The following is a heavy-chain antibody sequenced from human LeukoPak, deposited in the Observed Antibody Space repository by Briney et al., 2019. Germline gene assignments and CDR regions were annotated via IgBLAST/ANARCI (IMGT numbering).Heavy chain of an antibody. CDR2: ISYDGSNK. CDR1: GFTFSSYA. J-gene: IGHJ4*02. V-gene: IGHV3-30-3*01. D-gene: IGHD4-17*01. Sequence: GGSLRLSCAASGFTFSSYAIHWVRQAPGKGLEWVAVISYDGSNKYYADSVKGRFTISRDNSKNTLYLQMNSLRAEDTAVYYCATMAFGTTGTDYWGQGTLVTVSS. CDR3: ATMAFGTTGTDY.